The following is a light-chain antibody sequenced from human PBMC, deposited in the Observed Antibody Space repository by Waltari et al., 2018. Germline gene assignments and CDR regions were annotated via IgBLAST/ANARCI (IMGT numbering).Light chain of an antibody. CDR1: SSDVGSYNY. CDR3: SSYTSSSTPWV. CDR2: EVS. V-gene: IGLV2-14*01. J-gene: IGLJ3*02. Sequence: QSALTQPASVSGSPGQSITVSCTGTSSDVGSYNYVSWYQQHPGKAPKLMIYEVSNRPAGVFNRFSGSKSGNTASLTISGLQAEDEADYDCSSYTSSSTPWVFGGGTKVTV.